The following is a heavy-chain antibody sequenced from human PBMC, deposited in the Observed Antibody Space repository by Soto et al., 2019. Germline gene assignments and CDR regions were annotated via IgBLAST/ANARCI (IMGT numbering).Heavy chain of an antibody. CDR3: ATANIVAPASIEY. CDR2: IIPILVIA. D-gene: IGHD5-12*01. Sequence: GASVKVSCKASGGTFSSYTISWVGQAAGRGLGWVGRIIPILVIANYAQKFQGRVTITADKSTITPYLELSSLRSEDTEVYYCATANIVAPASIEYWGPGPLVTVSS. V-gene: IGHV1-69*02. J-gene: IGHJ4*02. CDR1: GGTFSSYT.